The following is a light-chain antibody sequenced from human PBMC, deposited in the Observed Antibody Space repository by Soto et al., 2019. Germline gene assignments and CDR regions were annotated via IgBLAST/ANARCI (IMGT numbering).Light chain of an antibody. V-gene: IGKV1-5*03. J-gene: IGKJ1*01. CDR3: QEYNSYWT. CDR1: QSISNW. Sequence: TQSPSTLSASVGDRVTITCRASQSISNWLAWYQQKPGKAPKLLIYKASSLESGVPSRFSGSGSGTEFTLTISSLQPDDFGTYYCQEYNSYWTFGQGTKVDIK. CDR2: KAS.